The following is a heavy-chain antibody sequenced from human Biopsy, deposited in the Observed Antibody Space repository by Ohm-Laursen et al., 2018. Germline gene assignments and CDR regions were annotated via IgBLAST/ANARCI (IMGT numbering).Heavy chain of an antibody. CDR2: NIPILGTG. D-gene: IGHD3-9*01. V-gene: IGHV1-69*06. CDR1: GGTFSNYG. CDR3: ATKLTGYFHH. Sequence: RISCKAPGGTFSNYGVNWVQQAPGQGLEWLGGNIPILGTGNYAQKFQDRVTVAADTSTSTATMELRSLRSDDTAVYYCATKLTGYFHHWGQGTLVIVSS. J-gene: IGHJ1*01.